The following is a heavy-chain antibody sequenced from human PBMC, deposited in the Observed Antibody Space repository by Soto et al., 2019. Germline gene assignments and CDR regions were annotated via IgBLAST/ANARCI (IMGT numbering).Heavy chain of an antibody. Sequence: QVQLVQSGAEVKKPGASVKVSCKASGYTFTSYDINWVRQATGQGLEWMGWMNTNSGNTGYAQKFQAMVTMTRNTSISTAYMALSSLSSEDTAVYYCATTLYGANVDYWGQGTLVTVSS. D-gene: IGHD4-17*01. V-gene: IGHV1-8*01. CDR3: ATTLYGANVDY. CDR2: MNTNSGNT. CDR1: GYTFTSYD. J-gene: IGHJ4*02.